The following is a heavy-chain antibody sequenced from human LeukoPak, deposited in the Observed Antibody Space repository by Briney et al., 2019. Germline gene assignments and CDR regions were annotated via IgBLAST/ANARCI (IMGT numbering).Heavy chain of an antibody. Sequence: GGSLRLSCTTSGFTFGDYAMNWFRQAPGKGLEWVGLIRSKAYGGTTEYAASVKGRFIISRDDAKSIAFLQMNSLKSEDTAVYFCSRALTEYYFDYWGQGTLVTVSS. CDR1: GFTFGDYA. CDR2: IRSKAYGGTT. CDR3: SRALTEYYFDY. V-gene: IGHV3-49*03. D-gene: IGHD1-14*01. J-gene: IGHJ4*02.